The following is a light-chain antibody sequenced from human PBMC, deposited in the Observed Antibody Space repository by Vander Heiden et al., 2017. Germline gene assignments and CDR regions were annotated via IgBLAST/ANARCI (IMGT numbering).Light chain of an antibody. V-gene: IGKV3-15*01. CDR2: DAS. CDR1: QSVASN. Sequence: EVVLTQSPATLSVSPGERATLSCRASQSVASNISWYQQTPGQAPRLLIYDASTRATGIPARSSRSGSGTEFTLIISSLQSEDFAIYYCQQRKNWPPHTFGGGTKVEIK. J-gene: IGKJ4*01. CDR3: QQRKNWPPHT.